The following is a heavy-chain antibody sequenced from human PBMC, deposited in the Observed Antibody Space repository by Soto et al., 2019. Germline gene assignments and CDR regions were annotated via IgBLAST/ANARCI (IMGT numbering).Heavy chain of an antibody. CDR2: IKQDGTEK. V-gene: IGHV3-7*01. Sequence: EVQLVESGRGLVQPGGSLRLSCAVSGFTFSNYWMTWVRQAPGKGLEWVANIKQDGTEKYYVDSVRGRFTISRDNAENSLYLHMTSLRVEDTAVYYCATDVAYDDFAGRMDNWGQGTLVTVSS. J-gene: IGHJ4*02. CDR3: ATDVAYDDFAGRMDN. D-gene: IGHD3-3*01. CDR1: GFTFSNYW.